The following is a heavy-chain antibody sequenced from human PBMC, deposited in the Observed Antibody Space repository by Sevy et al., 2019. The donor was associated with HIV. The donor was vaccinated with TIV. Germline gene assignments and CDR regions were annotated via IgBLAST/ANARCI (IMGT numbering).Heavy chain of an antibody. CDR2: ISAXXXXT. CDR3: ARDKGPLITXXGVXXXXXV. J-gene: IGHJ6*02. Sequence: ASVKVSCXXSGXTFXXXXXSWVRQAXXQGXXXXGWISAXXXXTNYAQKFQGRVTMTTDTSTSTAYMELRSLRSDDTALYYCARDKGPLITXXGVXXXXXVWGQXTTVTVSS. CDR1: GXTFXXXX. D-gene: IGHD3-3*01. V-gene: IGHV1-18*01.